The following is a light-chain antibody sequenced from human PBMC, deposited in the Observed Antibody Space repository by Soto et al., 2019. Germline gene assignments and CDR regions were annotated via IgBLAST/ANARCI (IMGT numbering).Light chain of an antibody. J-gene: IGKJ4*01. Sequence: EIVLTQSPATLSLSPGERATLSCRASQSVSSSYLAWYQQKPGQAPRLLIYGASSRATGIPDRFSGSGSGTDFTLTISRLEPEDFAVYYCQQYGSSPRITFGGGTKVDIK. CDR1: QSVSSSY. CDR3: QQYGSSPRIT. V-gene: IGKV3-20*01. CDR2: GAS.